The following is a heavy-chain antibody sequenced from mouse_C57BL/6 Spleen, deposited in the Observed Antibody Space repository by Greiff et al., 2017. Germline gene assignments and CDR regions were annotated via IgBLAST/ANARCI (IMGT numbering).Heavy chain of an antibody. J-gene: IGHJ4*01. CDR3: ARSGNSYSYAMVY. CDR2: IHPNSGST. D-gene: IGHD1-3*01. CDR1: GYTFTSYW. V-gene: IGHV1-64*01. Sequence: QVQLQQPGAELVKPGASVKLSCKASGYTFTSYWMHWVKQRPGQGLAWIGMIHPNSGSTNYNEKFKSKATLTVDKSSSTAYMQLSSLTSEESAVYYCARSGNSYSYAMVYWGQGTSVTVSS.